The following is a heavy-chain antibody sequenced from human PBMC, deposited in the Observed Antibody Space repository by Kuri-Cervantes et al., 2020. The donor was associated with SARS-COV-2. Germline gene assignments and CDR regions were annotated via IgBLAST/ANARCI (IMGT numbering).Heavy chain of an antibody. J-gene: IGHJ6*03. CDR1: GFTFSSYS. V-gene: IGHV3-48*01. CDR2: ISSSSSTI. Sequence: ETLSLTCAASGFTFSSYSMNWVRQAPGKGLEWVSYISSSSSTIYYADSVKGRFTISRDNAKNSLYLQMNSLRAEDTAVYYCSRTYDSSGSLYYYYHMDVWGKGATVTVSS. D-gene: IGHD3-22*01. CDR3: SRTYDSSGSLYYYYHMDV.